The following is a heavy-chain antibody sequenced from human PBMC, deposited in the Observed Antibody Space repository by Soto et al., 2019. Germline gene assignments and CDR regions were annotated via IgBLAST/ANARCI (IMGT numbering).Heavy chain of an antibody. Sequence: SETLSLTCSVSGASISGNYWSWIRLPPGKGLEWLGYIYDSGSTKYNPSLESRVTMSLDTAKNQLSLKLTSVTAADTAVYFCARGGASSPRRSFDYWGQGTLVTVSS. J-gene: IGHJ4*02. CDR2: IYDSGST. V-gene: IGHV4-59*01. D-gene: IGHD1-1*01. CDR3: ARGGASSPRRSFDY. CDR1: GASISGNY.